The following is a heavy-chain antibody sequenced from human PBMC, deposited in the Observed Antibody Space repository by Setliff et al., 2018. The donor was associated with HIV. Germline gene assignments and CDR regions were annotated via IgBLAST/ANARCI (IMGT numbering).Heavy chain of an antibody. D-gene: IGHD6-13*01. CDR1: GGSFSGYC. V-gene: IGHV4-34*01. J-gene: IGHJ6*03. CDR2: IQHSGRI. CDR3: ARVSCSSWYSIPRYYYYSMDV. Sequence: PSETLSLTCAVYGGSFSGYCWSWIRQPPGQGLEWVGEIQHSGRINYNPSLRRRVTTSVDTSKNQFSLRLRSVTAADTAVYYCARVSCSSWYSIPRYYYYSMDVWGNGTTVTVSS.